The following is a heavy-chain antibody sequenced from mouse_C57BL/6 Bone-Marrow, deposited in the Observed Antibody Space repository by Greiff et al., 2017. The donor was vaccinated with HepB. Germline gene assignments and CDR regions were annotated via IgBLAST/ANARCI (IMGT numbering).Heavy chain of an antibody. CDR2: ISYGGSYT. J-gene: IGHJ2*01. Sequence: EVKVVESGGGLVKPGGSLKLSCAASGFTFSSYAMSWVRQTPEKRLEWVATISYGGSYTYYPDNVKGRFTISRDNAKNNLYLQMSHLKSEDTAMYYCARDNGSNYFDYWGQGTTLTVSS. CDR1: GFTFSSYA. CDR3: ARDNGSNYFDY. D-gene: IGHD1-1*01. V-gene: IGHV5-4*01.